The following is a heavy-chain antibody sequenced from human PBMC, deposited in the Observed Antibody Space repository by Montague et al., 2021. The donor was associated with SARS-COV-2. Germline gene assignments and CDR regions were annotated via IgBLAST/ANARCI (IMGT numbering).Heavy chain of an antibody. J-gene: IGHJ4*02. CDR1: GFTFYNYG. Sequence: SLRLSCAASGFTFYNYGMHWVRQAPGKELEWVAVISNDGGNKYYADSVKGRFSISRDNSKNTLYLQMNSLGAEDTAVYYCAKDLVGDFWSAFYSGYFDYWGQGTLVTVSS. CDR3: AKDLVGDFWSAFYSGYFDY. D-gene: IGHD3-3*01. V-gene: IGHV3-30*18. CDR2: ISNDGGNK.